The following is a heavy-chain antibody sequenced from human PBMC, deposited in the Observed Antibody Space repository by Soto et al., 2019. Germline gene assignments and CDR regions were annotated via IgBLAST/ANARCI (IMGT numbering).Heavy chain of an antibody. V-gene: IGHV1-69*06. D-gene: IGHD3-22*01. CDR1: EDTFRNYA. CDR2: IIPIFGTA. Sequence: QVELVQSGAEVKKPGSSVKVSCQASEDTFRNYAISWVRQAPGQGLEWMGGIIPIFGTANYAQKFQGRVTNTGDTSANYVYLEISSLRSEGTAVYFCASYKDDSSAYYYWDPGLLGRGTLVTVSS. J-gene: IGHJ2*01. CDR3: ASYKDDSSAYYYWDPGL.